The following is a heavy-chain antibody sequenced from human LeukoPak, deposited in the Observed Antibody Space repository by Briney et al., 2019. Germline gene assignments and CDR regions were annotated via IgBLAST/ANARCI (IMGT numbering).Heavy chain of an antibody. Sequence: GGSLRLSCAASGFTVSSNYMSWVRQAPGKGLEWVSVIYSGGSTYYADSVKGRFTISRDNSKNTLYLQMNSLRAEDTAVYYCARSRREDDYGDFYYYYGMDVWGQGTTVTVSS. CDR1: GFTVSSNY. CDR2: IYSGGST. CDR3: ARSRREDDYGDFYYYYGMDV. V-gene: IGHV3-66*01. D-gene: IGHD4-17*01. J-gene: IGHJ6*02.